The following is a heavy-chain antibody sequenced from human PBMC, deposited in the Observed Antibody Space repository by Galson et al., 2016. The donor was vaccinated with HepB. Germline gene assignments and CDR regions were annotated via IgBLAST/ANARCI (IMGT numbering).Heavy chain of an antibody. J-gene: IGHJ4*02. V-gene: IGHV3-23*01. D-gene: IGHD2-2*01. CDR1: GFTFSRYA. CDR3: ANDSRGPYIDTNFNF. CDR2: ISGSGGKM. Sequence: SLRLSCAASGFTFSRYAMKWVRRAPGTGLEWVSDISGSGGKMSYADSVKGRFAISRDNSRNTLYLQMNSLRAGDTAIYYCANDSRGPYIDTNFNFWGQGTLVTVSS.